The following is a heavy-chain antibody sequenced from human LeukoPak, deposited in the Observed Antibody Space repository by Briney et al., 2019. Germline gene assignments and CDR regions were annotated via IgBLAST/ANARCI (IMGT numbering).Heavy chain of an antibody. Sequence: GRSLSLSCAASGFTFDDYAMHWLRQAPGKGLEWFSGSSWNSGSIGYADSVKGRFTISRDNAKNSLYLQMNSLRAEDTALYYCAKDIYGDHSAFDLWGRGTLVTVSS. D-gene: IGHD4-17*01. CDR1: GFTFDDYA. V-gene: IGHV3-9*01. J-gene: IGHJ2*01. CDR2: SSWNSGSI. CDR3: AKDIYGDHSAFDL.